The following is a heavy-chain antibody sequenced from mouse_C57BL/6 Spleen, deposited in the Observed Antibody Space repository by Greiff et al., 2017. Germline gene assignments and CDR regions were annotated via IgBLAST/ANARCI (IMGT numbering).Heavy chain of an antibody. CDR3: ARVYGSSYWYFDV. CDR2: ISYSGST. Sequence: EVQGVESGPGLAKPSQTLSLTCSVTGYSITSDYWNWIRKFPGNKLEYMGYISYSGSTYYNPSLKSRISITRDTSKNQYYLQLNSVTTEDTATYYCARVYGSSYWYFDVWGTGTTVTVSS. J-gene: IGHJ1*03. D-gene: IGHD1-1*01. V-gene: IGHV3-8*01. CDR1: GYSITSDY.